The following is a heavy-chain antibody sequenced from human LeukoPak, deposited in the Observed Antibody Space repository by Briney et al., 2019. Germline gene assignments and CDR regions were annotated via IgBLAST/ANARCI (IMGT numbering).Heavy chain of an antibody. CDR1: GYTFTSYA. CDR3: ARNLVGKTDFDH. CDR2: INAGNGNT. Sequence: GASVKVSCKASGYTFTSYAMHWVRQAPGQGLEWMGWINAGNGNTKYSQKFQGRVTITRDTSASTAYMELSSLRSEDTAVYYCARNLVGKTDFDHWGQGTLVTVSS. D-gene: IGHD6-19*01. V-gene: IGHV1-3*01. J-gene: IGHJ4*02.